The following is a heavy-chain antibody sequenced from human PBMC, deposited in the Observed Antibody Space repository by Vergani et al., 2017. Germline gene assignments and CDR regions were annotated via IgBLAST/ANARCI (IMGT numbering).Heavy chain of an antibody. V-gene: IGHV3-48*03. CDR2: ISSSGSTI. J-gene: IGHJ3*02. CDR1: GFTFSSYE. D-gene: IGHD1-14*01. Sequence: EVQLVESGGGLVQPGGSLRLSCAASGFTFSSYEMNWVRQAPGKGLEWVSYISSSGSTIYYADSVKGRFTISRDNSKNTLYLQMNSLRAEDTAVYYCAKDPTGAFDIWGQGTMVTVSS. CDR3: AKDPTGAFDI.